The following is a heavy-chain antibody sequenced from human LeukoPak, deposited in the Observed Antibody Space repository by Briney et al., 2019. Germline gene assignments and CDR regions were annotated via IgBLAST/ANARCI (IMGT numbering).Heavy chain of an antibody. Sequence: SETLSLTCTVSGGSISSYYWSWIRQPPGKGLEWIGYISYSGSTNYNPSLNSRVTVSVDTSKNQFSLKLTSVTAADTAVYYCGRVFYSSNWNLFDPWGQGTLVTVSS. CDR1: GGSISSYY. D-gene: IGHD6-13*01. CDR3: GRVFYSSNWNLFDP. J-gene: IGHJ5*02. V-gene: IGHV4-59*01. CDR2: ISYSGST.